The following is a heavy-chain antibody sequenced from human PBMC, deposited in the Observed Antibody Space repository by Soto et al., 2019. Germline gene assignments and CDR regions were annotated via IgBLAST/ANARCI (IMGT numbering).Heavy chain of an antibody. CDR1: SW. CDR3: TTAFEH. CDR2: IDNDGSGT. V-gene: IGHV3-74*01. Sequence: SWMHWVRQAPGKGLVWVARIDNDGSGTSYADFAKGRFTISKDDAKNTLYLQMNSLRAEDTALYYCTTAFEHWGRGTLVTVSS. J-gene: IGHJ4*02.